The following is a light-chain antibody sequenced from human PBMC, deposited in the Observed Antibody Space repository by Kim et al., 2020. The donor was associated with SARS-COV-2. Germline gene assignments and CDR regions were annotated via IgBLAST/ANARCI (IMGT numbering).Light chain of an antibody. CDR2: EVI. CDR1: SSDVGGYNY. J-gene: IGLJ3*02. Sequence: QSALTQPPSASRSPGQSVTISCTGTSSDVGGYNYVSWYQHHPGKAPKLMIYEVIKRPSGVPDRFSGSKSGNTASLTVSGLQAEDEADYYCTSFAGSKNLVLGGGTQLTVL. CDR3: TSFAGSKNLV. V-gene: IGLV2-8*02.